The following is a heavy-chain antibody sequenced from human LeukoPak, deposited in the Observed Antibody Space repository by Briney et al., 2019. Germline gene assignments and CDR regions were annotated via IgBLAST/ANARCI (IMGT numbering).Heavy chain of an antibody. Sequence: PGGSLRLSCAASGFTFSSYSKNRVRQAPGKGLEWVSSISSSSSYIYYADSVKGRFTISRDNAKNSLYLQMNSLRAEDTAVYYCAGSLWFGDSGWFDPWGQGTLVTVSS. CDR2: ISSSSSYI. V-gene: IGHV3-21*01. D-gene: IGHD3-10*01. CDR1: GFTFSSYS. J-gene: IGHJ5*02. CDR3: AGSLWFGDSGWFDP.